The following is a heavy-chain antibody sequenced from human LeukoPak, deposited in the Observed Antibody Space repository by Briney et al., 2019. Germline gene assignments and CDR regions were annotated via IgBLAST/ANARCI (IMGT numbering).Heavy chain of an antibody. D-gene: IGHD6-19*01. J-gene: IGHJ5*02. CDR2: ISSSSSYI. CDR1: GFTFSSYS. CDR3: ASTGYSSGWYSWFDP. Sequence: GGSLRLSCAASGFTFSSYSMNWVRQAPGKGLEWVSSISSSSSYIYYADSVKGRFTISRDNSKNTLYLQMNSLRAEDTALYYCASTGYSSGWYSWFDPWGQGTLVTVSS. V-gene: IGHV3-21*01.